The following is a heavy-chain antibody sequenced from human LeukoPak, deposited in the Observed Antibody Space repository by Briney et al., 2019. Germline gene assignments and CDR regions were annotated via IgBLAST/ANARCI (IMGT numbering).Heavy chain of an antibody. CDR1: GGSISSYY. D-gene: IGHD3-10*01. J-gene: IGHJ4*02. CDR3: ARDSGRYYFDY. Sequence: PSETLSLTCTVSGGSISSYYWSWIRQPPGKGLEWIGYIYYSGSNNYNPSLKSRVTISVDTSKNQFSLKLSSVTAADTAVYYCARDSGRYYFDYWGQGTLVTVSS. V-gene: IGHV4-59*01. CDR2: IYYSGSN.